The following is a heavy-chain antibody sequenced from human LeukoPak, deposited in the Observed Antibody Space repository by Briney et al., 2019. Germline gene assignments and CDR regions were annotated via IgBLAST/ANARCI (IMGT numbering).Heavy chain of an antibody. CDR2: IKQDGSEK. J-gene: IGHJ6*02. CDR3: ARDNLAGRGYYYGMDV. V-gene: IGHV3-7*01. Sequence: GGSLRLSCAASGFTFCSYWMSWLRQAPGKGLEWVANIKQDGSEKYYVDSVKGRFTISRDNAKNSLYLQMNSLRAEDTAVYYCARDNLAGRGYYYGMDVWGQGTTVTVSS. CDR1: GFTFCSYW.